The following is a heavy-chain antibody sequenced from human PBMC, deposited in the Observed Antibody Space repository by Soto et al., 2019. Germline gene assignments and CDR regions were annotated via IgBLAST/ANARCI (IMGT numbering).Heavy chain of an antibody. CDR1: GGSISSINW. CDR2: IYHSGST. V-gene: IGHV4-4*02. J-gene: IGHJ3*02. D-gene: IGHD2-15*01. Sequence: QVQLQESGPGLVKPSGTLSLTCAVSGGSISSINWWSWVRQPPGEGLERIGEIYHSGSTNYNPSLKSRVTIAVDKSKNYFSLKLSSVTAADTAVYYCARGECSGGSCYSVDIWGQGTMVTVSS. CDR3: ARGECSGGSCYSVDI.